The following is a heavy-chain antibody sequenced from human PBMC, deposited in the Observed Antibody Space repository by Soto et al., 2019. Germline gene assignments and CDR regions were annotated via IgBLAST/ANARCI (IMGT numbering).Heavy chain of an antibody. CDR3: SSGGEDVVVAAAMVVAVDYYYGMDV. V-gene: IGHV3-74*01. CDR1: GFTFRSYW. J-gene: IGHJ6*02. CDR2: INSDGSST. D-gene: IGHD2-2*01. Sequence: EVQRVESGGGLVQPGGSLRLSCAASGFTFRSYWMHCVRQAPVKGLVWGSRINSDGSSTCYADSVKGRFTLSRDNAKNAMYLQMISLRAEDTAVYYCSSGGEDVVVAAAMVVAVDYYYGMDVWGQGTTVTVSS.